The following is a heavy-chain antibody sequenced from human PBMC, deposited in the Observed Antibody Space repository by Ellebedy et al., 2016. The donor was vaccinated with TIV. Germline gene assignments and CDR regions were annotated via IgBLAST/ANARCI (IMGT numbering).Heavy chain of an antibody. CDR2: MNPNSGKT. V-gene: IGHV1-8*02. CDR3: ARGLTIFGVVIIRYYYYGMDV. J-gene: IGHJ6*02. CDR1: GYTFRNYF. D-gene: IGHD3-3*01. Sequence: AASVQVSCKASGYTFRNYFVHWVRQATGQGLDWMGWMNPNSGKTGYAQKFQGRVTMTRNTSISTAYMELSSLRSEDTAVYYCARGLTIFGVVIIRYYYYGMDVWGQGTTVTVSS.